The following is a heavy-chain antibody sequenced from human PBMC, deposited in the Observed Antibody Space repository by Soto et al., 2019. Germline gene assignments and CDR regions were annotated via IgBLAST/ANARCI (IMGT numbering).Heavy chain of an antibody. V-gene: IGHV1-69*13. J-gene: IGHJ6*02. CDR1: GGTFSSYA. D-gene: IGHD1-7*01. CDR2: IIPIFGTA. Sequence: SVKVSCKASGGTFSSYAISWVRQAPGQGLEWMGGIIPIFGTANYAQKFQGRVTITADESTSTAYIELSSLRSEDTAVYYCARGGRTPPFYYYYGMDVWDQGTTVTVSS. CDR3: ARGGRTPPFYYYYGMDV.